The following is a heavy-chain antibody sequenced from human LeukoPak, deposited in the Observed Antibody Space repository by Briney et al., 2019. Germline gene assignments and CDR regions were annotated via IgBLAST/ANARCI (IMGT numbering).Heavy chain of an antibody. Sequence: ASVKVSCKASGYTFIGYYMHWVQQAPGQGLEWMGWINPNSGGTNYAQKFQGRVTMTRDTSISTAYMELSRLRSDDTAVYYCATNYVWGSYRYNPFDYWGQGTLVTVSS. J-gene: IGHJ4*02. CDR1: GYTFIGYY. D-gene: IGHD3-16*02. CDR2: INPNSGGT. CDR3: ATNYVWGSYRYNPFDY. V-gene: IGHV1-2*02.